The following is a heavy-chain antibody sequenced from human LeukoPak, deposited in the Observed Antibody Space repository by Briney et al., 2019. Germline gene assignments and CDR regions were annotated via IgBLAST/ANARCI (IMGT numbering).Heavy chain of an antibody. V-gene: IGHV1-2*02. D-gene: IGHD3-10*01. CDR3: ARDRRNYGSGSYLSFDP. Sequence: GASVKVSCKTSGYIFTNYQMHWVRQAPGQGLEWMGWINPDSGVAHYAQNFQGRITMTRDTSISTAYMELRSLRSDDTAVYYCARDRRNYGSGSYLSFDPWGQGTLVTVSS. CDR1: GYIFTNYQ. CDR2: INPDSGVA. J-gene: IGHJ5*02.